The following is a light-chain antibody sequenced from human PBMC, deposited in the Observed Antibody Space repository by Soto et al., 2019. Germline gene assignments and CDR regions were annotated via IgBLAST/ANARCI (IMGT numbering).Light chain of an antibody. Sequence: EFGLTQSPATLSLTPGERATLSCRASQSVSSYLAWYQQKPGQAPRLLIYDASNRAPGIPARFSGTGSGTDFTLTINNLEPEDFAVYYCQVRTNWSIAFGRGTRPAIK. CDR3: QVRTNWSIA. J-gene: IGKJ5*01. CDR1: QSVSSY. CDR2: DAS. V-gene: IGKV3-11*01.